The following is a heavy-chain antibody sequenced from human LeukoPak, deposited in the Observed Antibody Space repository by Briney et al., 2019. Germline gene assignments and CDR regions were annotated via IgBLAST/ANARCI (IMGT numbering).Heavy chain of an antibody. Sequence: SETLSLTCTVSGGSISSSSYYWGWIRQPPGKGLEWIGSIYYSGTTYYNPSLKSRVTISVDTSKNQFSLKLSSVTAADTAVYYCARVYYYDSSGYYYSVRGSPANWFDPWGQGTLVTVSS. V-gene: IGHV4-39*07. CDR1: GGSISSSSYY. J-gene: IGHJ5*02. D-gene: IGHD3-22*01. CDR3: ARVYYYDSSGYYYSVRGSPANWFDP. CDR2: IYYSGTT.